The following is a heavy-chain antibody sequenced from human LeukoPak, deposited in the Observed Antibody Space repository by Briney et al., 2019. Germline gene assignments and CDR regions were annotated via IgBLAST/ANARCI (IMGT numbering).Heavy chain of an antibody. J-gene: IGHJ4*02. CDR1: GGSISNSSSY. D-gene: IGHD1-26*01. Sequence: KPSETLSLTCTVSGGSISNSSSYWGWIRQPPGRGLEWIGSIYYSGSTYNNPSLKSRVTISLDTPKNQFSLKLTSVTAADTAMYYCTRGQRSYFRAVDDWGLGTLVTVSS. CDR2: IYYSGST. V-gene: IGHV4-39*07. CDR3: TRGQRSYFRAVDD.